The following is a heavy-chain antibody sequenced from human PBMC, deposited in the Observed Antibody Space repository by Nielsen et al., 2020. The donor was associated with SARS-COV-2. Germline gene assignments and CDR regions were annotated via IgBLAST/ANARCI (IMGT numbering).Heavy chain of an antibody. Sequence: GESLKISCQGSGYSFSTYWIAWVRQMPGKGLEWMGIIYPGDSDTRYSPSFQGQVTISVDKSISTAYLQWSSLKASDIAMYYCARIPSTLPDYWGQGTLVTVSS. CDR3: ARIPSTLPDY. D-gene: IGHD5/OR15-5a*01. CDR1: GYSFSTYW. V-gene: IGHV5-51*01. CDR2: IYPGDSDT. J-gene: IGHJ4*02.